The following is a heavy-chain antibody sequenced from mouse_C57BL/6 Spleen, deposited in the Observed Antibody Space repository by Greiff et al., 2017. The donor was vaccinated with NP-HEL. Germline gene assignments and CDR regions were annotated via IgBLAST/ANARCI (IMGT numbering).Heavy chain of an antibody. CDR1: GYSITSGYY. Sequence: DVQLVESGPGLVKPSPSLSLTCSVTGYSITSGYYWNWIRQFPGNKLEWMGYISYDGSNNYNPSFKNQTPITRDTSKNQFFLKLNAVTTEDTATYYGERYYDYDPYYFECWGQGTTLTVAS. CDR2: ISYDGSN. J-gene: IGHJ2*01. V-gene: IGHV3-6*01. CDR3: ERYYDYDPYYFEC. D-gene: IGHD2-4*01.